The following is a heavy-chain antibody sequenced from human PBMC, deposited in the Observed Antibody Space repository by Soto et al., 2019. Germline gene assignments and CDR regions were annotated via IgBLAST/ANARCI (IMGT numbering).Heavy chain of an antibody. CDR1: GGTFSSYT. J-gene: IGHJ3*02. CDR3: ARDSSGLYDAFDI. D-gene: IGHD6-19*01. Sequence: SVKVSCKASGGTFSSYTISWVRQAPGQGLEWMGRIIPILGIANYAQKFQGRVTITADKSTSTAYMELSSLRSEDTAVYYCARDSSGLYDAFDIWGQGTMVTVSS. V-gene: IGHV1-69*04. CDR2: IIPILGIA.